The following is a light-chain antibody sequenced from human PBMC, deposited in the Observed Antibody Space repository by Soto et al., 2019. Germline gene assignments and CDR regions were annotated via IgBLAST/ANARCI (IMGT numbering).Light chain of an antibody. CDR3: SSYAGSNNV. V-gene: IGLV2-8*01. CDR1: SSDVGGYNY. Sequence: QSALTQPPSASGSPGQSVTISCTGTSSDVGGYNYVSWYQQYPGKAPKLMIYEVSKRPSGVPDRFSGSKSGNTASLTVSGLQAEYEADYYCSSYAGSNNVFGGGTKLTVL. J-gene: IGLJ2*01. CDR2: EVS.